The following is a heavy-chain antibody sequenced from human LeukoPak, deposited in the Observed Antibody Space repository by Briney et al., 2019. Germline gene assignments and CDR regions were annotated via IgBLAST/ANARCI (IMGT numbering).Heavy chain of an antibody. Sequence: ASVKVSRKHSGYTSSAYSMHGVRQAPGQGLEWMGCIHPNRGRTNDEQKFQGRVTMTRDTSISTAYMELSRLRSDDTAVYYCASCGGGSCYGEYNYYGMDVWGQGTTVTVSS. V-gene: IGHV1-2*02. CDR1: GYTSSAYS. J-gene: IGHJ6*02. CDR2: IHPNRGRT. CDR3: ASCGGGSCYGEYNYYGMDV. D-gene: IGHD2-15*01.